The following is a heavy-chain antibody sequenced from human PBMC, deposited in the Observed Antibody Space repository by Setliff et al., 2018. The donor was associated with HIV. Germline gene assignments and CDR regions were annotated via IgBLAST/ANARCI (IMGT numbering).Heavy chain of an antibody. D-gene: IGHD2-15*01. CDR1: GYTFIGYN. Sequence: ASVKVSCKASGYTFIGYNMHWVRQAPGQGLEWMGWINPNSGGTNYAQKFQGRVIMTRDTSIRTAYMELSSLGSDDTAVYYCSRALDSSADIEGYFDFWGQGMLVTVSS. CDR2: INPNSGGT. CDR3: SRALDSSADIEGYFDF. V-gene: IGHV1-2*02. J-gene: IGHJ4*02.